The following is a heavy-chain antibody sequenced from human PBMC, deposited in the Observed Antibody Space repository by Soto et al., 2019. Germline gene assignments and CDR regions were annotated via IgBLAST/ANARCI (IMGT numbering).Heavy chain of an antibody. J-gene: IGHJ4*01. CDR2: INYTGTT. D-gene: IGHD6-19*01. CDR1: GGSFSSYS. CDR3: AREGGSGWYYYDY. Sequence: SETLSLTCAVNGGSFSSYSWTWIRQAPGKGLDWIGEINYTGTTNYSPSLKSRVTLSVDTSKNQLSLELRSVSAADTAVYYCAREGGSGWYYYDYWGHGTLVTVSS. V-gene: IGHV4-34*01.